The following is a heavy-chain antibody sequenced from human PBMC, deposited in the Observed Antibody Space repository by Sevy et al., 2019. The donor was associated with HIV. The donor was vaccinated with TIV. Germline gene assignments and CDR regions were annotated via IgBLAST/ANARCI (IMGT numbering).Heavy chain of an antibody. V-gene: IGHV1-69*13. J-gene: IGHJ6*02. Sequence: ASVKVSCKASGGTFSSYAISWVRQAPGQGLEWMGGIIPIFGTANYAQKFQGRVTITADESTSTAYMELSSLRSEDTAVYYCARVSDGERGYYYYGMDVWGQGPRSPSP. D-gene: IGHD3-10*01. CDR3: ARVSDGERGYYYYGMDV. CDR1: GGTFSSYA. CDR2: IIPIFGTA.